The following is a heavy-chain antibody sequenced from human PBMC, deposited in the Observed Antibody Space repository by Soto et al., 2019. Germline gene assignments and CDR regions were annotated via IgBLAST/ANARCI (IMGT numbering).Heavy chain of an antibody. D-gene: IGHD7-27*01. CDR1: GGSISSGGYY. V-gene: IGHV4-61*08. CDR2: IYYSGST. Sequence: SETLSLTCTVSGGSISSGGYYWSWIRQPPGKGLEWIGYIYYSGSTNYNPSLKSRVTISVDTSKNQFSLKLSSVTAADTAVYYCARRWGTYFDYWGQGTLVTVSS. CDR3: ARRWGTYFDY. J-gene: IGHJ4*02.